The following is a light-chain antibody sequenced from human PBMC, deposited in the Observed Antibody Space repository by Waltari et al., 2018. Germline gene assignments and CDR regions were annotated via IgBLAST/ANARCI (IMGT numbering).Light chain of an antibody. CDR2: EVS. CDR1: DSDVGAYDF. V-gene: IGLV2-14*01. Sequence: QSALTQPASVSGSPGQSITISCSGTDSDVGAYDFVFWYQQHPGKPPHLIIYEVSNRPSGISNRFSASKSGNTASLTISGLQAEDEADYYCSSYTTSSAPGVFGTGTRVTVL. CDR3: SSYTTSSAPGV. J-gene: IGLJ1*01.